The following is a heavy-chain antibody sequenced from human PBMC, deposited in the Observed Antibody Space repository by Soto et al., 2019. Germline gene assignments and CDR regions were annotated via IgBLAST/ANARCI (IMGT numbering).Heavy chain of an antibody. CDR1: GFTVGNNY. J-gene: IGHJ4*02. V-gene: IGHV3-53*01. D-gene: IGHD3-10*01. CDR3: AKYGRGSGSHYNSFGY. CDR2: IYSTGTT. Sequence: EVQLVESGGGLIQPGGSLKLSCAASGFTVGNNYMSWVRQAPGKGLEWVSLIYSTGTTKYADSVKGRFTVSRDNAKNTLYLQMNSVRAEDTAVYYCAKYGRGSGSHYNSFGYWGQGTLVTVSS.